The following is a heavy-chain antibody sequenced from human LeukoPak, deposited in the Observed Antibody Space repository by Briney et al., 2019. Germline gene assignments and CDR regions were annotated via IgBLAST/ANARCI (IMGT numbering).Heavy chain of an antibody. J-gene: IGHJ5*02. CDR3: ARDTHDDFWSGYSET. CDR2: IYSSGST. V-gene: IGHV3-66*01. CDR1: GFIVSRSY. Sequence: PGGSLRLSCAASGFIVSRSYMTWVRQAPGRGLEWVSVIYSSGSTFYADSVKDRFITSRENYKNTLYLQMKRIRGDDTAIYYCARDTHDDFWSGYSETWGKGTRVTVSS. D-gene: IGHD3-3*01.